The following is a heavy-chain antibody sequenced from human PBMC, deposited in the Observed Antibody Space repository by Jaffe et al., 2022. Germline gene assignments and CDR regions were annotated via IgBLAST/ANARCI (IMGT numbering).Heavy chain of an antibody. CDR2: IYPGDSDT. Sequence: EVQLVQSGAEVKKPGESLKISCKGSGYSFTSYWIGWVRQMPGKGLEWMGIIYPGDSDTRYSPSFQGQVTISADKSISTAYLQWSSLKASDTAMYYCARLSSRNGSGRRLGRHDAFDIWGQGTMVTVSS. V-gene: IGHV5-51*03. CDR3: ARLSSRNGSGRRLGRHDAFDI. D-gene: IGHD3-10*01. CDR1: GYSFTSYW. J-gene: IGHJ3*02.